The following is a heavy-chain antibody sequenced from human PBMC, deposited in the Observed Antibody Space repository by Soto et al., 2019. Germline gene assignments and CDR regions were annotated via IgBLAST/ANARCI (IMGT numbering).Heavy chain of an antibody. CDR3: ARVPSSYDSSGYYSFGWYFDL. Sequence: QVQLVQSGAEVKKPGSSVKVSCKASGGTFSSYAIRWVRQAPGQGLEWMGGIIPILGTANYAKKFQGRVTITADESTSTAYMELSSLRSEDTAVYYCARVPSSYDSSGYYSFGWYFDLWGRGTLVPVSS. CDR2: IIPILGTA. V-gene: IGHV1-69*12. CDR1: GGTFSSYA. D-gene: IGHD3-22*01. J-gene: IGHJ2*01.